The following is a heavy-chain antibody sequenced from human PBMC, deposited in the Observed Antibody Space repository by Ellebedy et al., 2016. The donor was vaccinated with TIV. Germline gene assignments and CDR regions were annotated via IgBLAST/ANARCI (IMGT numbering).Heavy chain of an antibody. D-gene: IGHD3-10*01. J-gene: IGHJ6*02. V-gene: IGHV3-74*01. CDR2: IHSDARST. Sequence: GESLKISCAASGFTFSGDYMHWVRQAPGKGLVWVSRIHSDARSTDYADSVRGRFAISRDNAKNMLYLHMNSLRAEDTAVYYCARSYYFGSGIHGMDVWGQGTTVTVSS. CDR1: GFTFSGDY. CDR3: ARSYYFGSGIHGMDV.